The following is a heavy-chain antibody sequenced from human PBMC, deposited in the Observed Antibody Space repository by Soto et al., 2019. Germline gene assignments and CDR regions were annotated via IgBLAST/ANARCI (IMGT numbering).Heavy chain of an antibody. Sequence: NPSETLSLTCAVYGGSCSGDYWSWIRQPPGKGLEWIGEINHSGSTNYNPSLKSRVTISVDTSKNQFSLKLSSVTAADTAVYYCASRPNYYGSGSYSDYWGQGTLVTVSS. D-gene: IGHD3-10*01. CDR1: GGSCSGDY. CDR2: INHSGST. V-gene: IGHV4-34*01. CDR3: ASRPNYYGSGSYSDY. J-gene: IGHJ4*02.